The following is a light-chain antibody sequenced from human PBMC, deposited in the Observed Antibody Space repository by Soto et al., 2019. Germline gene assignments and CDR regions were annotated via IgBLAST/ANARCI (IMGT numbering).Light chain of an antibody. CDR2: GAS. CDR1: HSVSNNY. CDR3: QQYGTRGT. J-gene: IGKJ1*01. Sequence: IVLTHSPATLSLSPLERATLSCRSIHSVSNNYLALYQQKPGQAPRLLIYGASNRATGIPDRFSGSGSGTDFNLTISRLEPEDLTVYSCQQYGTRGTFGQGTXVEIK. V-gene: IGKV3-20*01.